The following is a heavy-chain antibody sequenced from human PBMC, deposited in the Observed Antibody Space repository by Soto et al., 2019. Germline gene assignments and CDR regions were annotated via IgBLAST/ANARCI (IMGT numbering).Heavy chain of an antibody. V-gene: IGHV4-39*01. D-gene: IGHD2-15*01. Sequence: SETLSLTCTVSGGSISSSSYYWGWIRQPPGKGLEWIGSIYYSGSTYYNPSLKSRVTISVDTSKNQFSLKLSSVTAADTAVYYCARHAGFIVVVVAATGRYNWFDPWGQGTLVTVSS. J-gene: IGHJ5*02. CDR2: IYYSGST. CDR3: ARHAGFIVVVVAATGRYNWFDP. CDR1: GGSISSSSYY.